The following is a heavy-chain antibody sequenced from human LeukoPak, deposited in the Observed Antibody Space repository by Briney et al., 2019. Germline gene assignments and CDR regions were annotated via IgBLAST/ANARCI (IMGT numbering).Heavy chain of an antibody. V-gene: IGHV3-23*01. CDR1: GFTLSSYA. CDR2: NSGSGGST. D-gene: IGHD1-26*01. Sequence: GGSLRLSCASSGFTLSSYAMSGVRQAPGKALECVSGNSGSGGSTYYADSVKGRFTISRDNSKKTLYLQMNSLRAEDTAVYYCAKDRESGNYRAPEYFQHWGQGTLVTVSS. J-gene: IGHJ1*01. CDR3: AKDRESGNYRAPEYFQH.